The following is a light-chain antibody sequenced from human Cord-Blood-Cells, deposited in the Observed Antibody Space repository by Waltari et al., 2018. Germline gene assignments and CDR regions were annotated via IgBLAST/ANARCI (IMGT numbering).Light chain of an antibody. CDR2: EVS. Sequence: QSALTQPPSASGSPGQSVTISCPGTSSDVGGYNYVSWYQQHPGKAPKLMIYEVSKRPSGVPDRFSGSKSGNTASLTVSGLQAEDEADYYCSSYAGSNKMFGGGTKLTVL. J-gene: IGLJ3*02. CDR3: SSYAGSNKM. CDR1: SSDVGGYNY. V-gene: IGLV2-8*01.